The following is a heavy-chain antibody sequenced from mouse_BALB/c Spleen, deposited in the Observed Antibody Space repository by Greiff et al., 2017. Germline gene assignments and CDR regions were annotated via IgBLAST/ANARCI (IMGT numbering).Heavy chain of an antibody. CDR3: TRQDYFDY. Sequence: VQLQQPGAELVRPGASVKLSCKASGYTFTSYWINWVKQRPGQGLEWIGNIYPSDSYTNYNQKFKDKATLTVDKSSSTAYMQLSSPTSEHSAVYYCTRQDYFDYWGQGTTLTVSS. CDR1: GYTFTSYW. CDR2: IYPSDSYT. V-gene: IGHV1-69*02. J-gene: IGHJ2*01.